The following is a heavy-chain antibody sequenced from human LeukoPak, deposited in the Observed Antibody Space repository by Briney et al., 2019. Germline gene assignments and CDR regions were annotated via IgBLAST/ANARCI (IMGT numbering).Heavy chain of an antibody. CDR3: AARYYYDSSVAIDY. Sequence: VSSVKVSCKASGGTFSSYTISWVRQAPGQGLEWMGRIIPIVGIANYTQTFQGRVTITADKSTSTAYMELSSLRSEDTAVYYCAARYYYDSSVAIDYWGQGTLVTVSS. CDR1: GGTFSSYT. J-gene: IGHJ4*02. CDR2: IIPIVGIA. V-gene: IGHV1-69*02. D-gene: IGHD3-22*01.